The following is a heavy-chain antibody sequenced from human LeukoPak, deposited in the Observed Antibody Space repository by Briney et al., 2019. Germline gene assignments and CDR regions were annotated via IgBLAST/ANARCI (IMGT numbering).Heavy chain of an antibody. D-gene: IGHD3-3*01. CDR2: ISYDGSNK. CDR1: GFTFSSYA. Sequence: GGSLRLSCAASGFTFSSYAMHWVRQAPGKGLEWVAVISYDGSNKYYADSVKGRFTISRDNSKNTLYLQMNSLRAEDTAVYYCARDLRVTIFGVDVFDYWGQGTLVTVSS. V-gene: IGHV3-30-3*01. J-gene: IGHJ4*02. CDR3: ARDLRVTIFGVDVFDY.